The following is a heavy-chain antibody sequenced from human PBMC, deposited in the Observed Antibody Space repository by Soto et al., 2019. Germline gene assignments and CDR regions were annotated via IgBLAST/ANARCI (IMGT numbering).Heavy chain of an antibody. V-gene: IGHV4-4*02. Sequence: QVQLQESGPGLVKPSGTLSLTCAVSGGSISTSNWWSWVRQPPGKGLEWIGEVYRTGSPNYNPSLESRVTVSIDKSKNQFSLKLTSVTAADTAVYYCARARATIAAAAIFDCWGQGTLVTVSS. J-gene: IGHJ4*02. CDR2: VYRTGSP. CDR1: GGSISTSNW. CDR3: ARARATIAAAAIFDC. D-gene: IGHD6-13*01.